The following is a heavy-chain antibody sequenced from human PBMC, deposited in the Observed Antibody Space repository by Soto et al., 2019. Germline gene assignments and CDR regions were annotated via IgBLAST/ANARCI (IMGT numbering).Heavy chain of an antibody. CDR2: TYYRSKWYN. J-gene: IGHJ5*02. Sequence: SQTLSLTCAISGDSVSSNGAAWNWIRQSPSRGLEWLGRTYYRSKWYNDYAVSVKSRININPDTSKSQFSLQLNSVTPEDTAVYYCARDKHDYFNRGIGFDTSGQGILVTVSS. D-gene: IGHD4-17*01. V-gene: IGHV6-1*01. CDR3: ARDKHDYFNRGIGFDT. CDR1: GDSVSSNGAA.